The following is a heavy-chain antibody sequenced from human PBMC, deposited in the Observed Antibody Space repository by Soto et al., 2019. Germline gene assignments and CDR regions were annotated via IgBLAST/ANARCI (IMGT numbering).Heavy chain of an antibody. CDR3: ARVSGFHFDY. Sequence: GSLRLSCAASGFTFSSYEMNWVRQAPGKGLEWVSYISSSGSTIYYADSVKGRFTISRDNAKNSLYLQMNSLRAEDTAVYYCARVSGFHFDYWGQGTLVTVSS. V-gene: IGHV3-48*03. J-gene: IGHJ4*02. CDR2: ISSSGSTI. CDR1: GFTFSSYE. D-gene: IGHD5-12*01.